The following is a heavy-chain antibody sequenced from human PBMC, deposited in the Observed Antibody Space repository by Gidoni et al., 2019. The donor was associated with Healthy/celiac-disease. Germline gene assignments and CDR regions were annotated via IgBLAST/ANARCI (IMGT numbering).Heavy chain of an antibody. V-gene: IGHV4-30-4*01. J-gene: IGHJ4*02. D-gene: IGHD4-17*01. CDR1: GGSISSGDYY. CDR3: ALSTTVVRGPFDY. Sequence: QVQLQESGPGLVKPSPTLPLTCPVSGGSISSGDYYWSWIRQPPGKGLEWIGYIYYSGSTYYNPSLKSRVTISVDTSKNQFSLKLSSVTAAGTAVYYCALSTTVVRGPFDYWGQRTLVTVSS. CDR2: IYYSGST.